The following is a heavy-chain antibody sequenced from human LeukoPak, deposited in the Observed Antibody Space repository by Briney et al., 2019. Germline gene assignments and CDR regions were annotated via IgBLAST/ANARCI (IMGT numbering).Heavy chain of an antibody. J-gene: IGHJ6*04. Sequence: PGGSLRLSCVASGFTVSSNYMIWVRQAPGKGLEWVSIIYTGGSTHYADSVKGRFTSTRDNSKNSLYLQMNSLRAEDTAVYYCAELGITMIGGVWGKGTTVTISS. V-gene: IGHV3-53*01. D-gene: IGHD3-10*02. CDR2: IYTGGST. CDR1: GFTVSSNY. CDR3: AELGITMIGGV.